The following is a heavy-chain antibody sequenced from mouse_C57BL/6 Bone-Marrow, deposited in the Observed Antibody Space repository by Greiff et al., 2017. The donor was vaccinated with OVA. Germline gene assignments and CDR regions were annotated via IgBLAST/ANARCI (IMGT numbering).Heavy chain of an antibody. CDR1: GYTFTDYY. D-gene: IGHD2-2*01. J-gene: IGHJ1*03. CDR3: ARNGYHWYFDV. V-gene: IGHV1-19*01. CDR2: INPYNGGT. Sequence: VQLQQSGPVLVKPGASVKMSCKASGYTFTDYYMNWVKQSHGKSLEWIGVINPYNGGTSYNQKFKGKATLTVDKSSSTAYMELNSLTSEDSAVYDCARNGYHWYFDVWGTGTTVTVSA.